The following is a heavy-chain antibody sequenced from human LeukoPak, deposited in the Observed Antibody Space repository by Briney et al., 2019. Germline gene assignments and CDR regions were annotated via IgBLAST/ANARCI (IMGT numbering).Heavy chain of an antibody. Sequence: GGSLRLSCAASGFTFSSYAMSSVRQAPGKGLEWVSAISGSGGSTYYADSVKGRFTISRDNSKNTLYLQMNSLRAEDTAVYYCAKDVYDGSSWIEYYFDYWGQGTLVTVSS. J-gene: IGHJ4*02. V-gene: IGHV3-23*01. CDR3: AKDVYDGSSWIEYYFDY. D-gene: IGHD6-13*01. CDR1: GFTFSSYA. CDR2: ISGSGGST.